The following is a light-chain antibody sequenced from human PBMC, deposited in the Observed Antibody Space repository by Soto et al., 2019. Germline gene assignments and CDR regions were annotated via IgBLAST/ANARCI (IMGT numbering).Light chain of an antibody. J-gene: IGKJ4*01. V-gene: IGKV3-11*01. CDR1: PSINRH. CDR2: DAS. Sequence: IVLTESPATLLLSPWEIVTLSCRAGPSINRHLAWYRQKPGQAPRRLIYDASNKATGIPARFSGSGSRTDFTLTISSLEPEDFEVYYCQQRSNWPPVTFVGGTKVDLK. CDR3: QQRSNWPPVT.